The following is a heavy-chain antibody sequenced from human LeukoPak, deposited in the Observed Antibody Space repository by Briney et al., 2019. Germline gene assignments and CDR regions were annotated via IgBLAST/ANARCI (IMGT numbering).Heavy chain of an antibody. D-gene: IGHD6-6*01. V-gene: IGHV4-39*07. CDR2: INHSGST. J-gene: IGHJ4*02. CDR1: GDSISSGNYY. Sequence: SETLSLTCTVSGDSISSGNYYWSWIRQPPGKGLEWIGEINHSGSTNYNPSLKSRVTISVDTSKNQFSLKLSSVTAADTAVYDCARVGYSSSSVWRPTHWAGWGQGTLVTVSS. CDR3: ARVGYSSSSVWRPTHWAG.